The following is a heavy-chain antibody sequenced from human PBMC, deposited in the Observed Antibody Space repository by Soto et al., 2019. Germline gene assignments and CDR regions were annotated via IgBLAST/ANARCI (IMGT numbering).Heavy chain of an antibody. J-gene: IGHJ4*02. CDR3: ARDLVSRTGDFDF. D-gene: IGHD2-21*01. Sequence: ASVKVSCRASGYTFIGYYIHWVRQAPGQGLEWVGWINPNSGATNYAQKFQGRITMTRDRAITTAYMELSSLTSTDTAVYYCARDLVSRTGDFDFWGQGTPVTVSS. V-gene: IGHV1-2*02. CDR2: INPNSGAT. CDR1: GYTFIGYY.